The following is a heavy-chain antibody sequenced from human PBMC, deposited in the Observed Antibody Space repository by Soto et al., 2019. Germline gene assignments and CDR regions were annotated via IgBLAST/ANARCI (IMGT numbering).Heavy chain of an antibody. Sequence: QLVESGGGLVQPGGSLRLSCAASGFTFSDYPMNWVRQAPGKGLEWVPSIRTISSAIYFADSVRGRFTISRDNARNSLYLQMTSLRDEDTAVYYCARETPSFDSWGQGTLVTVSS. D-gene: IGHD2-15*01. J-gene: IGHJ4*02. CDR1: GFTFSDYP. CDR3: ARETPSFDS. CDR2: IRTISSAI. V-gene: IGHV3-48*02.